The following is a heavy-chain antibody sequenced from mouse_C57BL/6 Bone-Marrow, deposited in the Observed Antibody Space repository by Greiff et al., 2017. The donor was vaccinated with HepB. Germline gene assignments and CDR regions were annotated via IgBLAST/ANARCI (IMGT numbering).Heavy chain of an antibody. J-gene: IGHJ3*01. CDR2: INPDSSTI. CDR1: GFDFSRYW. Sequence: EVQLMESGGGLVQPGGSLKLSCAASGFDFSRYWMSWVRRAPGKGLEWIGDINPDSSTINYAPSLKDKFIISRNNAKNTRYLQMSKLRSEDTALYYCARPCNYDYGFAYWGQGTLVTVSA. CDR3: ARPCNYDYGFAY. D-gene: IGHD2-4*01. V-gene: IGHV4-1*01.